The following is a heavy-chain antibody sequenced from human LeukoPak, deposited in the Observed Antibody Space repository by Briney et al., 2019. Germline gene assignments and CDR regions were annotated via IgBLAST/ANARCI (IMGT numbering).Heavy chain of an antibody. V-gene: IGHV1-69*05. D-gene: IGHD3-22*01. CDR3: AREPLEYYYDKGSFDY. CDR2: IIPIFGTA. CDR1: GGTFSSYA. Sequence: SVKVSCKASGGTFSSYAISWARQAPGQGLEWMGRIIPIFGTANYAQKFQGRVTITTDESTSTAYMELSSLRSEDTAVYYCAREPLEYYYDKGSFDYWGQGTLVTVSS. J-gene: IGHJ4*02.